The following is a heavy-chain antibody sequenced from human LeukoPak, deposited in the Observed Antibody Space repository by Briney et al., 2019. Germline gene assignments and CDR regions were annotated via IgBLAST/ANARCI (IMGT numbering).Heavy chain of an antibody. CDR1: GFTFSSYA. D-gene: IGHD1-1*01. Sequence: GGSLRLSCAASGFTFSSYAMSWVRQAPGKGLEWVSAISGSGGSTYYADSVKGRFIISRDNSKNTLYLQMNSLRAEDTAVYYCAKDRSFWNDLRLGDYWGQGTLVTVSS. CDR3: AKDRSFWNDLRLGDY. V-gene: IGHV3-23*01. J-gene: IGHJ4*02. CDR2: ISGSGGST.